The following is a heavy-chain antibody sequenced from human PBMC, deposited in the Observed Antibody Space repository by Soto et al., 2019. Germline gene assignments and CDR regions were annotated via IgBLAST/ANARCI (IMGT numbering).Heavy chain of an antibody. V-gene: IGHV1-69*12. Sequence: QVQLVQSGAEVKKPGSSVKVSCKASGGIFNSYAINWVRQAPGQGLEWMGQIIPLFGTPKYAQKFQGRVTITADESTGRVYMELSSLRSEDTAMYYCARDPPIQIVVAGNYLGQGTLVTVSS. CDR2: IIPLFGTP. D-gene: IGHD6-19*01. CDR3: ARDPPIQIVVAGNY. J-gene: IGHJ4*02. CDR1: GGIFNSYA.